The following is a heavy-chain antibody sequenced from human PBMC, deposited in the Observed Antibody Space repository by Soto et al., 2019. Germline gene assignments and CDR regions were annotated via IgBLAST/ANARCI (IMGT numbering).Heavy chain of an antibody. Sequence: SETLSLTWSLSCGSINSSIYFWVWVRQSLGNGLEWIGSVCYSVSIYYHPAVRRRVTISVDTYKNQFSLKLSSVTAADTAVFYCARHYSSGSSNWFDPWGQGTLVTVSS. CDR1: CGSINSSIYF. V-gene: IGHV4-39*01. D-gene: IGHD6-19*01. CDR3: ARHYSSGSSNWFDP. J-gene: IGHJ5*02. CDR2: VCYSVSI.